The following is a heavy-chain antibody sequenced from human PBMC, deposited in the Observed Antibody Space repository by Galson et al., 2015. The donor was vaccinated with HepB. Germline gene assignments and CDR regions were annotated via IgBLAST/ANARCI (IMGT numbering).Heavy chain of an antibody. CDR2: INSDGSST. CDR1: GFTFSSYW. CDR3: ARVYYDSSGDYYFDY. J-gene: IGHJ4*02. V-gene: IGHV3-74*01. D-gene: IGHD3-22*01. Sequence: SLRLSCAASGFTFSSYWMHWVRQAPGKGLVWVSRINSDGSSTSYADSVKGRFTISRDNAKNTLYLQMNSLRDEDTAVYYCARVYYDSSGDYYFDYWGQGTLVTVSS.